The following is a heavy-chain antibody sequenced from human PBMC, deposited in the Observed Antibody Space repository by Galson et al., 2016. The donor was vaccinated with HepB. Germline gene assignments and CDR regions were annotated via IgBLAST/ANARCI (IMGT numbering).Heavy chain of an antibody. Sequence: SLRLSCAASGFAFGSHWMHWVRQVPGKGLVWVSRINSDGTISNYADSVMGRFTNSRDNAKNTLYLQMNSLRDEDTAVSYCGRDHSVVLTTAYNWFDPWGQGTLVTVSS. J-gene: IGHJ5*02. CDR1: GFAFGSHW. CDR3: GRDHSVVLTTAYNWFDP. V-gene: IGHV3-74*01. CDR2: INSDGTIS. D-gene: IGHD4-23*01.